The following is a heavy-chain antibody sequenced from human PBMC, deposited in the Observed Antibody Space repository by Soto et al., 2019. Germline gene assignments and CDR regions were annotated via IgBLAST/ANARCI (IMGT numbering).Heavy chain of an antibody. Sequence: GGSLRLSCAASGFTFSSYGMHWVRQAPGKGLEWVAVIWYDGSNKYYADSVKGRFTISRDNSKNTLYLQMNSLRAEDTAVYYCARDAELELPGPYYYYGMDVWGQGTTVTVSS. J-gene: IGHJ6*02. CDR1: GFTFSSYG. D-gene: IGHD1-7*01. V-gene: IGHV3-33*01. CDR3: ARDAELELPGPYYYYGMDV. CDR2: IWYDGSNK.